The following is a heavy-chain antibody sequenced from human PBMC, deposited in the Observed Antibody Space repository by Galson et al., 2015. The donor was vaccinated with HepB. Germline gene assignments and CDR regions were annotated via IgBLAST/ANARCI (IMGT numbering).Heavy chain of an antibody. CDR1: GCTFSSYT. J-gene: IGHJ4*02. V-gene: IGHV1-69*02. D-gene: IGHD2-15*01. CDR3: ARTYCSGGSCDTDY. Sequence: SVKVSCKASGCTFSSYTISWVRQAPGQGLEWMGRIIPILGIANYAQKFQGRVTITADKSTSTAYMELSSLRAEDTAVYYCARTYCSGGSCDTDYWGQGTLVTVSS. CDR2: IIPILGIA.